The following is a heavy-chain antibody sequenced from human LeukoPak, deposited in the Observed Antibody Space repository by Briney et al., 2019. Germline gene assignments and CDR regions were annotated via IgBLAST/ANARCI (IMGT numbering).Heavy chain of an antibody. Sequence: SETLSLTCTVSGGSISSYYWSWIRQPPGKGLEWIGYIYYSGSTNYNPSLKSRVTTSVDTSKNQLSLKLSSVTAADTAVYYCARVVSFSSSDNRFDPWGQGTLVTVSS. D-gene: IGHD6-13*01. J-gene: IGHJ5*02. CDR1: GGSISSYY. V-gene: IGHV4-59*01. CDR3: ARVVSFSSSDNRFDP. CDR2: IYYSGST.